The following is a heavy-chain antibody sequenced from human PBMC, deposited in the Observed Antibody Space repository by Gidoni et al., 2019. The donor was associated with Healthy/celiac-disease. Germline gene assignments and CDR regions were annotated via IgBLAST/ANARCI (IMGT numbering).Heavy chain of an antibody. CDR2: ISYDGSNK. J-gene: IGHJ4*02. CDR3: ARQDGMANDY. D-gene: IGHD5-12*01. Sequence: QVQLVESGGGVVQPGRSLRLSCAASGFPFSSYAMHWVRQAPVKGLEWVAVISYDGSNKYYADSVKGRFTISRDNSKNTLYLQMNSLRAEDTGVYYCARQDGMANDYWGQGTLVTVSS. CDR1: GFPFSSYA. V-gene: IGHV3-30-3*01.